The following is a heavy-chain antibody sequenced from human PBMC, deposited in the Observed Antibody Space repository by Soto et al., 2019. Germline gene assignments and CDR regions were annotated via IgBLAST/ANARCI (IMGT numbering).Heavy chain of an antibody. CDR1: GGSISSGDYY. CDR2: IYYSGST. V-gene: IGHV4-31*03. CDR3: ARWWSGSRQGFDP. D-gene: IGHD3-3*01. Sequence: HVQLQESGPGLVKPSQTLSLTCTVSGGSISSGDYYWSWIRQHPGKGLEWIGYIYYSGSTYYNPSLKSRVTISVDTSKNQFSLKLSSVTAADTAVYYCARWWSGSRQGFDPWGQGTLGTVSS. J-gene: IGHJ5*02.